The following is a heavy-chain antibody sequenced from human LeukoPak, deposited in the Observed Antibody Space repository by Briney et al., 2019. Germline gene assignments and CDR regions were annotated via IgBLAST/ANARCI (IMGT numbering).Heavy chain of an antibody. CDR2: FWDYNGNT. V-gene: IGHV1-18*01. CDR3: AVGMGYSYGYRYYHYYMDV. CDR1: LYTFTSYI. J-gene: IGHJ6*03. D-gene: IGHD5-18*01. Sequence: AAIKVSRKHSLYTFTSYIFCMVRQAPGPGRERMGRFWDYNGNTNYAQKLQGRVTMTTYTSTSTAYMELRSLRSDDTAVYYCAVGMGYSYGYRYYHYYMDVWGKGTTVTVSS.